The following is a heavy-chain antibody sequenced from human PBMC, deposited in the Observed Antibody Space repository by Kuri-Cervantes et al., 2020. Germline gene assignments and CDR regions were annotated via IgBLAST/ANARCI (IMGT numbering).Heavy chain of an antibody. D-gene: IGHD5-24*01. CDR3: ARVVDGYNKYYYYGLDV. J-gene: IGHJ6*02. CDR2: ISPGGDTT. V-gene: IGHV1-46*01. CDR1: GYTLTNDY. Sequence: ASVKVSCKASGYTLTNDYIYWVRQAPGQGLEWMGIISPGGDTTKYAQKFQGRVTITADESTSTAYMELSSLRSEDTALYYCARVVDGYNKYYYYGLDVWGQGTTVTVSS.